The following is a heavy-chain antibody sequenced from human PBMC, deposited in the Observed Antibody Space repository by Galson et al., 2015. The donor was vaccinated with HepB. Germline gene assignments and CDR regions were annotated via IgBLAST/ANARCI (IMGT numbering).Heavy chain of an antibody. CDR3: ARDRWQLLGGDY. J-gene: IGHJ4*02. CDR2: ISVYNGNT. CDR1: GYTFTNYG. Sequence: SVKVSCKASGYTFTNYGISWVRQAPGQGLEWMGWISVYNGNTNYAQRLQGRVTMTTDTSTNTAFMELRSLTSDDTAVYYCARDRWQLLGGDYWGQGTLVTVSS. V-gene: IGHV1-18*01. D-gene: IGHD4-23*01.